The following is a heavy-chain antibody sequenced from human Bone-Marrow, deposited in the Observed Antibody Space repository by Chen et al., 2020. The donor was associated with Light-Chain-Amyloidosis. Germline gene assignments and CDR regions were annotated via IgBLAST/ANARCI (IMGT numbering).Heavy chain of an antibody. CDR3: ARRRDGYNFDY. D-gene: IGHD5-12*01. CDR2: IYPDDSDA. CDR1: GYTFPNYL. J-gene: IGHJ4*02. Sequence: GESLKISCKGSGYTFPNYLIGWVRQMPGKGLEWMGVIYPDDSDARYSPSFEGQVTISADKSITTAYLQWRSLKASDTAMYYCARRRDGYNFDYWGQGTLVTVSS. V-gene: IGHV5-51*01.